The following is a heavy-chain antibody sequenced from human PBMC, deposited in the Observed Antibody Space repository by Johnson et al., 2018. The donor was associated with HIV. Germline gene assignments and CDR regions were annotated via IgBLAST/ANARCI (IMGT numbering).Heavy chain of an antibody. CDR2: IKQEGSER. CDR1: GFTFSSYG. V-gene: IGHV3-7*01. Sequence: VQLVESGGGLVQPGGSLRLSCAASGFTFSSYGMHWVRQAPGTGLEWVANIKQEGSERADVESVKGRVTISRDNSKHTLFLQMNSLRAEDTAVYYCVRRFYDSAAFDIWGQGTLVTVSS. J-gene: IGHJ3*02. D-gene: IGHD3-22*01. CDR3: VRRFYDSAAFDI.